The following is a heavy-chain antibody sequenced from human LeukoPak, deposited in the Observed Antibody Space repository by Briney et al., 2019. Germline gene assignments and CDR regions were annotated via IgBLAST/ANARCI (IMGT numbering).Heavy chain of an antibody. D-gene: IGHD5-24*01. J-gene: IGHJ4*02. Sequence: ASVKVSCKASGGTFSSYAISWVRQAPGQGLEWMGGIIPIFGTANYAQKFQGRVTMTRDTSTSTVYMELSSLRSEDTAVYYCARERRLTMSKMATITEFDYWGQGTLVTVSS. CDR2: IIPIFGTA. V-gene: IGHV1-69*05. CDR3: ARERRLTMSKMATITEFDY. CDR1: GGTFSSYA.